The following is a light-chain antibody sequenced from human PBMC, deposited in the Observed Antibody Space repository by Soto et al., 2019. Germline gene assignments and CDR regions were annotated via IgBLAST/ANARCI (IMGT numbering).Light chain of an antibody. CDR2: YDD. CDR3: AAWDDSLNGLV. V-gene: IGLV1-36*01. J-gene: IGLJ2*01. CDR1: SSNIGNNA. Sequence: QSVLTQPPSVSEAPRQRVTISCSGSSSNIGNNAVNWYQQLPGKAPKLLIYYDDLLPSGVSDRFSGSKSGTSASLASSGLQTEDEADYYCAAWDDSLNGLVFGGGTTETV.